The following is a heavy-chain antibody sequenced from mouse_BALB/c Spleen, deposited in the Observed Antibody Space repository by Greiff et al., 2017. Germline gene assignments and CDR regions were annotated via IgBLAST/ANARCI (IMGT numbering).Heavy chain of an antibody. V-gene: IGHV3-2*02. Sequence: EVKLMESGPGLVKPSQSLSLTCTVTGYSITSDYAWNWIRQFPGNKLEWMGYISYSGSTSYNPSLKSRISITRDTSKNQFFLQLNSVTTEDTATYYCARDVDYAMDDWGQGTSVTVSS. J-gene: IGHJ4*01. CDR1: GYSITSDYA. CDR2: ISYSGST. CDR3: ARDVDYAMDD.